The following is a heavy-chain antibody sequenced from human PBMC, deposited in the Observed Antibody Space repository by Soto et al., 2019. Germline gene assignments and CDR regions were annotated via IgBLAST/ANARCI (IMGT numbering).Heavy chain of an antibody. J-gene: IGHJ5*02. Sequence: ATVKVSCKASGYTFTSYGICWVRQAPGQGLEWMGWISAYNGNTNYAQKLQGRVTMTTDTSTSTAYMELRSLRSDDTAVYYCARGSSVVVPAATGDWFDPWGQGTLVTVSS. V-gene: IGHV1-18*01. CDR1: GYTFTSYG. CDR2: ISAYNGNT. CDR3: ARGSSVVVPAATGDWFDP. D-gene: IGHD2-2*01.